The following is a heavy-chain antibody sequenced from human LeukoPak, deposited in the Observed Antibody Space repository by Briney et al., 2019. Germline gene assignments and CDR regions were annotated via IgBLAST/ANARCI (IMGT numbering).Heavy chain of an antibody. CDR2: INPNSGGT. Sequence: ASVKVSCKASGYTFTGYYMHWVRQAPGQGLEWMGWINPNSGGTNYAQKFQGRVTMTRDTSISTAYMELSRLRSDDTAVYYCARPLAVAGHFDYWGQRTLVTVSS. CDR1: GYTFTGYY. J-gene: IGHJ4*02. V-gene: IGHV1-2*02. D-gene: IGHD6-19*01. CDR3: ARPLAVAGHFDY.